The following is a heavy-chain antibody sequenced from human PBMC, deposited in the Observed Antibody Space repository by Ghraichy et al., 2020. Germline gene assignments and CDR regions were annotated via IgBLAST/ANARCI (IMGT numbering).Heavy chain of an antibody. D-gene: IGHD6-6*01. CDR1: GFTFNNYR. Sequence: GSLNISCAASGFTFNNYRMNWVRQSPGKGLEWISYIGTSGATIYYADSVKGRFTISRDNAENSVYLQMRGLRDEDTGVYFCAREQLGSPHFDYWGQGTPVTVSS. J-gene: IGHJ4*02. CDR3: AREQLGSPHFDY. CDR2: IGTSGATI. V-gene: IGHV3-48*02.